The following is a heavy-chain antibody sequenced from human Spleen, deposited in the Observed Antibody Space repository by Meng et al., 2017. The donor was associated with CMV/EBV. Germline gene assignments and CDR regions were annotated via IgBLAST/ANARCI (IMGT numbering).Heavy chain of an antibody. CDR1: GFTVSSCY. V-gene: IGHV3-53*01. J-gene: IGHJ4*02. CDR2: IYTTGST. Sequence: GESLKISCAASGFTVSSCYMNWVRQAPGKGLEWVAVIYTTGSTYYADSVKGRFTISRDNSKNTLYLQMNSLRAEDTAVYYCAKEGCTSTSCYNNCWGQGTLVTVSS. CDR3: AKEGCTSTSCYNNC. D-gene: IGHD2-2*02.